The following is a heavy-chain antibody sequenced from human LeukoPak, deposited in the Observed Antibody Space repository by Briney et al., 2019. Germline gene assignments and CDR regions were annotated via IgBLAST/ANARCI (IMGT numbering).Heavy chain of an antibody. V-gene: IGHV1-2*02. J-gene: IGHJ4*02. Sequence: GASVKVSCKASGYTFTGYYMHWVRQAPGQGLEWMGWINPNSGGTNYAQKFQGRVTMTRDTSISTAYMELSRLRSDDTAVYYCARDLGPDYGGNYYFDYWGQGTLVTVSS. CDR3: ARDLGPDYGGNYYFDY. D-gene: IGHD4-23*01. CDR2: INPNSGGT. CDR1: GYTFTGYY.